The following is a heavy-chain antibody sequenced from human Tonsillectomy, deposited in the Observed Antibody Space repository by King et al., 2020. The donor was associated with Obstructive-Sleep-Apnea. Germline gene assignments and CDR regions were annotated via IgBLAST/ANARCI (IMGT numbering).Heavy chain of an antibody. CDR2: IKQDGSET. Sequence: QLVQSGGGLVQPGGSRRLSCAASGFTFSNFWMTWVRQAPGKGPEWVSNIKQDGSETYYVDSVRGRFTISRDNAKNSLYLQMNNLRAEDTAVYYCASRPPAETYFGVFDFWGQGALVTVSS. D-gene: IGHD3-10*01. V-gene: IGHV3-7*03. CDR1: GFTFSNFW. J-gene: IGHJ4*02. CDR3: ASRPPAETYFGVFDF.